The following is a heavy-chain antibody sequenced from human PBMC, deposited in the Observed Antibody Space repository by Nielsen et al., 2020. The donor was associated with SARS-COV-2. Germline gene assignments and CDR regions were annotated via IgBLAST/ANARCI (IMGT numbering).Heavy chain of an antibody. V-gene: IGHV4-39*07. J-gene: IGHJ5*02. D-gene: IGHD2-2*02. CDR3: ARGYCSSTSCYMNWFDP. Sequence: SETLSLTCTVSGGSITSSSYYWGWIRQPPGKGLEWIGTIFYNGGTYYNPSLESRLTLSVDTSMNQFSLKLTSVTAADTAVYYCARGYCSSTSCYMNWFDPWGQGTLVTVSS. CDR2: IFYNGGT. CDR1: GGSITSSSYY.